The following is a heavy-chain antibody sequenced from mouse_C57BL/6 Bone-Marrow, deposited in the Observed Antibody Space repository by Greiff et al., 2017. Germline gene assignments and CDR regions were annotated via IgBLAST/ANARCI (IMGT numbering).Heavy chain of an antibody. D-gene: IGHD2-3*01. CDR1: GFTFSDYY. CDR2: ISNGGGST. J-gene: IGHJ1*03. V-gene: IGHV5-12*01. CDR3: ASLYDGYYYWYFGG. Sequence: EVKVVESGGGLVQPGGSLKLSCAASGFTFSDYYMYWVRQTPEKRLEWVAYISNGGGSTYYPDTVKGRFTISRDNAKNTLYLQMSRLKSEDTAMYYCASLYDGYYYWYFGGWGTGTTVTVSS.